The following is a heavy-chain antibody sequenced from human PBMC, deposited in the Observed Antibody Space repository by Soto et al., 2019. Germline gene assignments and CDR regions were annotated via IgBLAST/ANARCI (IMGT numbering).Heavy chain of an antibody. V-gene: IGHV1-2*04. D-gene: IGHD3-3*01. J-gene: IGHJ6*02. CDR3: ARGGRADFWSGYSYYYYGMDV. CDR1: GYTFTGYY. Sequence: ASVKVSCKASGYTFTGYYMHWVRQETGQGLEWMGWINPNRGGTNYAQKIQGWVTMTRDTSISTAYMELSRLRSDDTAVYYCARGGRADFWSGYSYYYYGMDVWGQGTTVTSP. CDR2: INPNRGGT.